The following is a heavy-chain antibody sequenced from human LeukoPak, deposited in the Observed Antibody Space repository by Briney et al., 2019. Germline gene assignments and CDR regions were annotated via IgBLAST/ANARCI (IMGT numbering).Heavy chain of an antibody. CDR3: ARSPRSSIGATGTFDY. V-gene: IGHV3-74*01. Sequence: GGSMRLSCAAAGFTFSTHWMHWVRQAPGKGLVWVSRINSDGSSTRYADSVKGRFTISRDNANNTLYLQMNSLRAEDTAVYYCARSPRSSIGATGTFDYWGQGALVTVSS. D-gene: IGHD6-13*01. CDR1: GFTFSTHW. J-gene: IGHJ4*02. CDR2: INSDGSST.